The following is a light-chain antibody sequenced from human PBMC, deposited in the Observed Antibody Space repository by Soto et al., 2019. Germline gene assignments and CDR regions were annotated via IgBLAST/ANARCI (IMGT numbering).Light chain of an antibody. CDR3: QQLNSYPLT. V-gene: IGKV1-9*01. Sequence: IQLTQSPSSLSASIGDRVTITRRASQDISSFLAWYQQKPGKAPKLLIYAASTLQSGVPSRFSGSGSGTDFTLTISSLQPEDFATYFCQQLNSYPLTFGQGTRLEIK. J-gene: IGKJ5*01. CDR1: QDISSF. CDR2: AAS.